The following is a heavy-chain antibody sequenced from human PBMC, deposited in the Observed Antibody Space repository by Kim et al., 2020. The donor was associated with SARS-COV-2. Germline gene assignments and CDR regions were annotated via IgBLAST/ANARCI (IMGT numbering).Heavy chain of an antibody. J-gene: IGHJ5*02. CDR2: ISGSGGST. V-gene: IGHV3-23*01. CDR3: AKGSTWGYCSSTSCGFNWFDP. CDR1: GFTFSSYA. Sequence: GGSLRLSCAVSGFTFSSYAMSWVRQAPGKGLEWVSAISGSGGSTYYADSVKGRFTISRDNSKNTLHLQMNSLRAEDTAVYYCAKGSTWGYCSSTSCGFNWFDPWGQGTLVTVSS. D-gene: IGHD2-2*01.